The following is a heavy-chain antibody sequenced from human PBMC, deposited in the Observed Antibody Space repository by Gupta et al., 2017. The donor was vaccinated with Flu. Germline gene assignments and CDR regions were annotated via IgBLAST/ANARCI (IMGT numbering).Heavy chain of an antibody. CDR1: GFTFSSYE. CDR2: ISSSGAT. V-gene: IGHV3-48*03. Sequence: EVQLVESGGGLVQPGGSLRLSCAASGFTFSSYEMNWVRLAPGKGLEWVSFISSSGATYYTDSVKGRFTISRDNAKNSVYLQMNSLRVEDMAFYYCARGHWDSWGQGTLVTVSS. CDR3: ARGHWDS. J-gene: IGHJ4*02.